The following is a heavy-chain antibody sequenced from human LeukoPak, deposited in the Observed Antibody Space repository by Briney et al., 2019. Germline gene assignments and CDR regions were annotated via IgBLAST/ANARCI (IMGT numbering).Heavy chain of an antibody. J-gene: IGHJ4*02. CDR2: IYYSGST. CDR1: GGSISSSSYY. Sequence: SETLPLTCTVSGGSISSSSYYWGWIRQPPGKGLEWIGSIYYSGSTYYNPSLKSRVTISVDTSKNQFSLKLSSVTAADTAVYYCARHGDYYDILTGEPFDYWGQGTLVTVSS. CDR3: ARHGDYYDILTGEPFDY. D-gene: IGHD3-9*01. V-gene: IGHV4-39*01.